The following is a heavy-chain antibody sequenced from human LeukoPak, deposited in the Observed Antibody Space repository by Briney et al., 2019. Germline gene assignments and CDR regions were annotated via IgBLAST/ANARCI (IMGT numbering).Heavy chain of an antibody. CDR2: ISGSGSST. Sequence: PGGSLRLSCAASGFTFSNHWMHWVRQAPGKGLEWVSAISGSGSSTYYADSVKGRFTISRDNSKNTLYLQMNSLRAEDTAVYYCARDGAAGFGDEDAFDIWGQGTMVTVSS. D-gene: IGHD3-10*01. V-gene: IGHV3-NL1*01. J-gene: IGHJ3*02. CDR1: GFTFSNHW. CDR3: ARDGAAGFGDEDAFDI.